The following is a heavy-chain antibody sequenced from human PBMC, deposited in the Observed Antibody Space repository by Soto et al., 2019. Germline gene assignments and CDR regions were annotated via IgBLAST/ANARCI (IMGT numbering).Heavy chain of an antibody. V-gene: IGHV3-48*01. CDR3: ARDWEAGYFDL. Sequence: GGSLRLSCAASGFTFSSYSMNWVRQAPGKGLEWVSYISSSSSTIYYADSVKGRFTISRDNAKNSLYLQMNSLRAEDTAVYYCARDWEAGYFDLWGRGTLVTVSS. J-gene: IGHJ2*01. CDR2: ISSSSSTI. CDR1: GFTFSSYS. D-gene: IGHD1-26*01.